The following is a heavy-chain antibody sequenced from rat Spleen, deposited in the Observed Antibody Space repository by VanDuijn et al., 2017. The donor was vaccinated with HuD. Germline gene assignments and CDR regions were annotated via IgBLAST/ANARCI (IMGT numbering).Heavy chain of an antibody. D-gene: IGHD1-10*01. CDR1: GFSITTHY. Sequence: EVQLQESGPGLVKPSQSLSLTCSVTGFSITTHYWDWIRKFPGNKLEWMGYINSAGTTNYNPSPKSRISITRDTSKNQFFLQVNSVTTEDTATYYCATDRNKERFAYWGQGTLVTVSS. J-gene: IGHJ3*01. CDR2: INSAGTT. CDR3: ATDRNKERFAY. V-gene: IGHV3-3*01.